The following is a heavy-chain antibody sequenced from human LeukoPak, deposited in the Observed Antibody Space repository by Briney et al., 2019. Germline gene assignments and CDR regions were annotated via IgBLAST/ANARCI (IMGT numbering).Heavy chain of an antibody. V-gene: IGHV3-30-3*01. CDR2: ISYDGSNK. J-gene: IGHJ3*02. CDR1: GFIFSNYP. D-gene: IGHD2-21*01. Sequence: GGSLRLSCAVSGFIFSNYPMHWVRQAPGKGLEWVAAISYDGSNKYYADSVKGRFTISRDNSKNTLHVQINSLRAEDTAVYYCARQQTYGIVRDTAFDIWGQGTKVTISS. CDR3: ARQQTYGIVRDTAFDI.